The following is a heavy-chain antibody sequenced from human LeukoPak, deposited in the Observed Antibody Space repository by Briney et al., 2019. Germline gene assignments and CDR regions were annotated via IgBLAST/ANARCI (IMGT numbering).Heavy chain of an antibody. V-gene: IGHV3-23*01. Sequence: GGSLRLSCAASGFTFTSYAMNWVRQAPGKGLEWVSVISGSGGSTYYADSVRGRLTISRDNSKNTLYLQMNSLRAEDTAVYYCAEDAPLVNYDILTGFTWFDPWGQGTLVTVSS. CDR1: GFTFTSYA. D-gene: IGHD3-9*01. CDR3: AEDAPLVNYDILTGFTWFDP. CDR2: ISGSGGST. J-gene: IGHJ5*02.